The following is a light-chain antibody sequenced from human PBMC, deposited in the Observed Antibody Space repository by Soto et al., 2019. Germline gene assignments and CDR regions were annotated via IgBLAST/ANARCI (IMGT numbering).Light chain of an antibody. CDR1: NIGTKN. CDR3: QVWDSSTVV. CDR2: RDS. V-gene: IGLV3-9*01. Sequence: SSELTQPLSVSVAPGQTARITCGGNNIGTKNVHWYQQKPGQAPVLVIYRDSNRPSGIPERFSGSNSGNTATLTISRAQAGDEADFYCQVWDSSTVVFGGGTKLTVL. J-gene: IGLJ2*01.